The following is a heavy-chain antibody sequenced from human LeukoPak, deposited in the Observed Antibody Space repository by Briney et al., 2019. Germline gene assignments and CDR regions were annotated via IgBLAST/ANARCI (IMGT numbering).Heavy chain of an antibody. CDR2: IYYSGST. CDR3: ARGGYTSKYYYDSSGYYYLDY. V-gene: IGHV4-59*01. D-gene: IGHD3-22*01. J-gene: IGHJ4*02. CDR1: GGSISSYY. Sequence: PSETLSLTCTVSGGSISSYYWSWIRQPPGKGLEWIGYIYYSGSTNYNPSLKSRVTISVDTSKNQFSLKLCSVTAADTAVYYCARGGYTSKYYYDSSGYYYLDYWGQGTLVTVSS.